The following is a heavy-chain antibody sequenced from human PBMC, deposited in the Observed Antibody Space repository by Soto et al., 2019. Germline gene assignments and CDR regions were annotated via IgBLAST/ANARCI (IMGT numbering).Heavy chain of an antibody. CDR2: IKSTAYGGTA. CDR3: VTDDTSGYYFLH. Sequence: EVQLVESGGGLIKPGGSLRLSCAVFNFTFTYAWMSWVRQAPGKGLEWVGRIKSTAYGGTADYAAPVEDRFTISRDDSNNMLFLQMHSLRTEDTATYDCVTDDTSGYYFLHWGQGTLVTVSS. J-gene: IGHJ4*02. CDR1: NFTFTYAW. V-gene: IGHV3-15*01. D-gene: IGHD3-22*01.